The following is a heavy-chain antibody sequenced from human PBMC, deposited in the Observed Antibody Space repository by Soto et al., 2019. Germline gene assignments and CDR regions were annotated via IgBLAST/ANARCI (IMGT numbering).Heavy chain of an antibody. J-gene: IGHJ6*02. CDR2: IYYRGSN. CDR1: GGSISSHC. CDR3: ARDGTEASGMQV. V-gene: IGHV4-59*11. Sequence: SETLSRTCTVSGGSISSHCWSWVRQAPWEGLEWIGHIYYRGSNNYNPSLRSRSTISVDASKSQFALKLNSVTNADMAVYYCARDGTEASGMQVWAQGTKVT. D-gene: IGHD1-26*01.